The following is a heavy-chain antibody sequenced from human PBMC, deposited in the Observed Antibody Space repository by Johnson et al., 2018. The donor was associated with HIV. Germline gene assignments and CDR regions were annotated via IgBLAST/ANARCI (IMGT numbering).Heavy chain of an antibody. CDR3: AKDRDLAAAGTDAVDI. CDR1: GFTFDDYA. CDR2: ISWNSGSI. J-gene: IGHJ3*02. D-gene: IGHD6-13*01. Sequence: EVQLVESGGGLVQPGRSLRLSCAASGFTFDDYAMHWVRQAPGKGLEWVSGISWNSGSIGYADSVKGRFTISRDNAKNSLYLQMKSLRAEDTALYYCAKDRDLAAAGTDAVDIWGQGTMVTVSS. V-gene: IGHV3-9*01.